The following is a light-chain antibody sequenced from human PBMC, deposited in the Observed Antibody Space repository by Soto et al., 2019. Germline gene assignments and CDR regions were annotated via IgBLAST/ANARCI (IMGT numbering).Light chain of an antibody. CDR2: DVS. CDR1: XXXXXXXXF. CDR3: VSYTTSASYV. J-gene: IGLJ1*01. Sequence: QSALTQPASXSGSPXXXXTISXXXXXXXXXXXXFXSWXXXXPGRAPKLMIYDVSNRPSGVXNRFSGSKSGNTASLTIXXLQADDDADYYCVSYTTSASYVFGTGTKLTVL. V-gene: IGLV2-14*01.